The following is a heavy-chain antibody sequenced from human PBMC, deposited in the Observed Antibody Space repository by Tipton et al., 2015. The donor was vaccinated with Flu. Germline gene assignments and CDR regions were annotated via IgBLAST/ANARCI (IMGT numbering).Heavy chain of an antibody. D-gene: IGHD1-26*01. Sequence: SLRLSCAASGVTFSSHWMHWVRQGPGKGLVWVSHVTSDGSSTNYADSVKGRLTISRDNAKNTLYLQMNSLRAEDTAVYYCARGCIVGPTCTSLQNWGQGTLVTVSS. CDR1: GVTFSSHW. CDR2: VTSDGSST. J-gene: IGHJ1*01. CDR3: ARGCIVGPTCTSLQN. V-gene: IGHV3-74*01.